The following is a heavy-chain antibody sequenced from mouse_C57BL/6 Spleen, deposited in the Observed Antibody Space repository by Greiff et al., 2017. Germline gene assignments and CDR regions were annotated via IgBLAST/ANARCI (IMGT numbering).Heavy chain of an antibody. CDR1: GFPFSDYY. D-gene: IGHD2-1*01. Sequence: EVKLVESGGGLVQPGGSLKLSCAASGFPFSDYYMYWVRQTPEKRLEWVAYISNGGGSTYYPDTVKGRFTISRDNAKNTLYLQISRLKSEDTAMYYCARLYYGNYLYYLDYWGQGTTLTVAS. V-gene: IGHV5-12*01. J-gene: IGHJ2*01. CDR3: ARLYYGNYLYYLDY. CDR2: ISNGGGST.